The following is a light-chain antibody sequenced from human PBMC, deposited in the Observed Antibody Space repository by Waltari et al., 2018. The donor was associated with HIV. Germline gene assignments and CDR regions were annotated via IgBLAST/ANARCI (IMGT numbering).Light chain of an antibody. Sequence: QSALTQPASVSGSPGQSITISCTGTSSDVGGYNYVSWYQQHPGKAPKLMIYEVSNRPSGVSNLFSGSKSGNPASLTISGLQAEDEADYYCSSYTSSWVFGGGTKLTVL. CDR2: EVS. CDR1: SSDVGGYNY. J-gene: IGLJ3*02. CDR3: SSYTSSWV. V-gene: IGLV2-14*01.